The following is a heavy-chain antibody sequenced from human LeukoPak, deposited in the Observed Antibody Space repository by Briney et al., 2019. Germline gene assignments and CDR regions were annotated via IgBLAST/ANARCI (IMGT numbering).Heavy chain of an antibody. V-gene: IGHV3-33*07. CDR3: AREYYYDISGYFLDY. CDR1: GFTFDNYG. J-gene: IGHJ4*02. CDR2: IWYDGSNK. D-gene: IGHD3-22*01. Sequence: RGSLRLSCAASGFTFDNYGMYWVRQAPGKGLEWVAGIWYDGSNKYYADSVKGRFTITRDNSQNTLYLQMNSLRAEDTAVYYCAREYYYDISGYFLDYWGQGTVVTVSS.